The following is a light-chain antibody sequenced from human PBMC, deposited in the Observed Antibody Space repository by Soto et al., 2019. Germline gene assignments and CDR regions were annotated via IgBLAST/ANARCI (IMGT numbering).Light chain of an antibody. CDR1: QSISSY. CDR2: AAS. V-gene: IGKV1-9*01. CDR3: QQLNSYPIT. Sequence: DIQLKKAASSVSASVRDRVTITCLASQSISSYLNWYQQKPGKAPKLLIYAASTLQSGVPSRFSGSGSGTEFTLTISSLQPEDFATYYCQQLNSYPITFGQGTRLEI. J-gene: IGKJ5*01.